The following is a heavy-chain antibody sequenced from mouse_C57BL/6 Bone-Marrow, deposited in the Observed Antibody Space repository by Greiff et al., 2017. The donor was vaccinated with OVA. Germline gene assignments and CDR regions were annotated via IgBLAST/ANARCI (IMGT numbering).Heavy chain of an antibody. V-gene: IGHV14-4*01. D-gene: IGHD2-3*01. CDR1: GFNIKDDY. J-gene: IGHJ3*01. CDR3: TTTGDGYYFCAY. Sequence: VQLQQSGAELVRPGASVKLSCTASGFNIKDDYMHWVKQRPEQGLEWIGWIDPENGDTEYASKFQGKATITADTSSNTAYLQLSSLTSEDTAVYYCTTTGDGYYFCAYWGQGTLVTVSA. CDR2: IDPENGDT.